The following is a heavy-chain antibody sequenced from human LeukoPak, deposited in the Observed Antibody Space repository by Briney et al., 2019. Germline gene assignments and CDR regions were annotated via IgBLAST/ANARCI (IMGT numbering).Heavy chain of an antibody. J-gene: IGHJ4*02. D-gene: IGHD5-24*01. Sequence: GGPLRLSCAASGFTFSSYSMNWVRQAPGKGLEWVSSISSSSSYIYYADSVKGRFTISRDNAKNSLYLQMNSLRAEDTAVYYCARDWDGYNDRHYWDQGTLVTVSS. V-gene: IGHV3-21*01. CDR1: GFTFSSYS. CDR3: ARDWDGYNDRHY. CDR2: ISSSSSYI.